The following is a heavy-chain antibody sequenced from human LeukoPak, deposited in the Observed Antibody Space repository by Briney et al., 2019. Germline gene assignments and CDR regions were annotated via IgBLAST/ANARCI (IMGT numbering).Heavy chain of an antibody. CDR2: ISGSGGST. CDR1: GFTFSSYA. V-gene: IGHV3-23*01. J-gene: IGHJ4*02. CDR3: AKGDFWSGYYPMHFDY. Sequence: QPGGSLRLSCAASGFTFSSYAMSWVRQAPGKGLEWVSAISGSGGSTYYADSVKGRFTISRDNSKNTLYLQMNSLRAEDTAVYYCAKGDFWSGYYPMHFDYWGQGTLATVSS. D-gene: IGHD3-3*01.